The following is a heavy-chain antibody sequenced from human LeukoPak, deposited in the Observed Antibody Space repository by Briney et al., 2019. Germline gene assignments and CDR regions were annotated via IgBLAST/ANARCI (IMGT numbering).Heavy chain of an antibody. CDR2: IRYDGSNK. CDR1: GFTFSSYG. Sequence: GGSLRLSCAASGFTFSSYGMHWVRQAPGKGLEWVAFIRYDGSNKYYADSVKGRFTISRDNSKNTLYLQMNSLRAEDTAVYYCARALASLYTSGWPSAAYWGQGTLVTVSS. V-gene: IGHV3-30*02. CDR3: ARALASLYTSGWPSAAY. D-gene: IGHD6-19*01. J-gene: IGHJ4*02.